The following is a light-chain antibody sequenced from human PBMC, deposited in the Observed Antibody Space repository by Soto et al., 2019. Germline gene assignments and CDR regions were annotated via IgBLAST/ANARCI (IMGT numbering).Light chain of an antibody. CDR1: QTILYSSNNKNH. V-gene: IGKV4-1*01. Sequence: DIVLTQSPDSLAVSLGERATINCKSSQTILYSSNNKNHLAWYQQKPGQSPKLLIHWASTRQSGVPDRFSGSGSGTDFTLTISSLQAEDVAVYYCQQYYTIPRTFGQGTKVEIK. CDR3: QQYYTIPRT. CDR2: WAS. J-gene: IGKJ1*01.